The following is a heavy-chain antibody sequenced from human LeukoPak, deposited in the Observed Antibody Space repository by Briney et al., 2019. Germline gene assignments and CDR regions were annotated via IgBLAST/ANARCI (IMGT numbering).Heavy chain of an antibody. CDR3: AKDPSGSYADGLFDY. J-gene: IGHJ4*02. Sequence: GGSLRLSCAAPGFIFEDYGMTWVRQAPGKGLEWVSGINGNGGSRGYADSVKGRFTISRDNSKNTLYLQMNSLRAEDTAVYYCAKDPSGSYADGLFDYWGQGTLVTVSS. CDR2: INGNGGSR. CDR1: GFIFEDYG. D-gene: IGHD1-26*01. V-gene: IGHV3-20*04.